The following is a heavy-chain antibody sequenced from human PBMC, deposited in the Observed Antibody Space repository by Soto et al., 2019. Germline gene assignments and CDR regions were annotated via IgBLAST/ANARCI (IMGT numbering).Heavy chain of an antibody. D-gene: IGHD3-10*01. V-gene: IGHV1-18*01. CDR1: GYTFTSYG. CDR3: ARDGSGSYSYYYGMDV. Sequence: QVQLVQSGAEVKKPGASVKVSCKASGYTFTSYGISWVRQAPGQGLEWMGWISAYNGNTNYAQKLQGRVTLTTDTPTSTAYMELRSLGSDDRAVYYCARDGSGSYSYYYGMDVWGQGTTVTVSS. CDR2: ISAYNGNT. J-gene: IGHJ6*02.